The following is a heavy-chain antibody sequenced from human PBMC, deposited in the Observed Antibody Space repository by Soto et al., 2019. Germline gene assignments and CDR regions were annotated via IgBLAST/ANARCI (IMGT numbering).Heavy chain of an antibody. J-gene: IGHJ4*02. D-gene: IGHD5-18*01. CDR2: IWYDGSNK. CDR3: AKKAISGYSYGYIDY. Sequence: PGGSLRLSCAASGFTFSSYGMHWVRQAPGKGLEWVAVIWYDGSNKYYADSVKGRFTISRDNSKNTLYLQMNSLRAEDTAVYYCAKKAISGYSYGYIDYWGQGTLVTASS. CDR1: GFTFSSYG. V-gene: IGHV3-30*02.